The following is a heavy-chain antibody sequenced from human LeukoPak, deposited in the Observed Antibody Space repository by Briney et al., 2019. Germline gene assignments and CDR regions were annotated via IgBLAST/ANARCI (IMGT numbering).Heavy chain of an antibody. CDR3: ARVSGGYSYGYYGMDV. CDR2: IYHSGST. V-gene: IGHV4-30-2*01. Sequence: PSETLSLTCAVSGGSISSGGYSWSWIRQPPGKGLEWIGYIYHSGSTYYNPSLKSRVTISVDRSKNQFSLKLSSVTAADTAVYYCARVSGGYSYGYYGMDVWGQGTTVTVSS. D-gene: IGHD5-18*01. CDR1: GGSISSGGYS. J-gene: IGHJ6*02.